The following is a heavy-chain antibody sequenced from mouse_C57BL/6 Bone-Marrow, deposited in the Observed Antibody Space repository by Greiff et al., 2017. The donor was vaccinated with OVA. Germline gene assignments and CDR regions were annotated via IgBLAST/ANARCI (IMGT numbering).Heavy chain of an antibody. CDR2: INPSTGGT. CDR3: ARHSNYWYFDV. V-gene: IGHV1-43*01. CDR1: GYSFTGYY. J-gene: IGHJ1*03. Sequence: EVQLKESGPELVKPGASVKISCKASGYSFTGYYMHWVKQSSEKSLEWIGEINPSTGGTSYNQKFKGKATLTVDKSSSTAYMQLKSLTSEDSAVYYCARHSNYWYFDVWGTGTTVTVSS. D-gene: IGHD2-5*01.